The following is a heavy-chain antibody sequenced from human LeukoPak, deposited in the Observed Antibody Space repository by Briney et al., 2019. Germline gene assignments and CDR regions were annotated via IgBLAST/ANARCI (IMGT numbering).Heavy chain of an antibody. V-gene: IGHV1-69*06. D-gene: IGHD6-6*01. CDR1: GGTFSSYA. CDR2: IIPIFGTA. J-gene: IGHJ4*02. CDR3: ARGGGGMYSSSSYYFDY. Sequence: SVKVSCKASGGTFSSYAISWVRQAPGQGLEWMGGIIPIFGTANYAQKFQGRVTITADKSTSTAYMELSSLRSEDTAVYYCARGGGGMYSSSSYYFDYWGQGTLVTVSS.